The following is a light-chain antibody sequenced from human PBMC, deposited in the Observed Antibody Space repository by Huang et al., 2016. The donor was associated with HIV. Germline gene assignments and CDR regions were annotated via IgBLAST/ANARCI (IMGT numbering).Light chain of an antibody. Sequence: VMTQSPLSLPVTPGDPASISCRSSQSLLHRDGNNYFDWYLQKPGQSPQLLIYLGSNRASGVPERFSGRGSGTDFTLKISRVEAEDVGVYYCMQGLRTPRTFGQGTRLEIK. CDR1: QSLLHRDGNNY. J-gene: IGKJ2*01. CDR3: MQGLRTPRT. V-gene: IGKV2-28*01. CDR2: LGS.